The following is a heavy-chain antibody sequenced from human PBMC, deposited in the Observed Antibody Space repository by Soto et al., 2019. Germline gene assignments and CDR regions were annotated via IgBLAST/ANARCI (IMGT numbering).Heavy chain of an antibody. J-gene: IGHJ3*02. CDR3: AREERLAYCGGDCPDDI. CDR1: GGSISSGDYY. D-gene: IGHD2-21*02. Sequence: QVQLQESGPGLVKPSQTLSLTCTVSGGSISSGDYYWSWIRQPPGKGLEWIGYIYYSGRTYYNPSLKSRVTISVDTSKNQFSLKLSSVTAADTAVYYCAREERLAYCGGDCPDDIWGQGTMVTVSS. CDR2: IYYSGRT. V-gene: IGHV4-30-4*01.